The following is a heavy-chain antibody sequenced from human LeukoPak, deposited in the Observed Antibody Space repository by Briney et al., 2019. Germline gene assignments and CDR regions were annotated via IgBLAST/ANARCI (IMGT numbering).Heavy chain of an antibody. CDR2: TYYRSKWYN. CDR3: SRDRAAFFDFDS. Sequence: SQTLSLTCAISGVSLSTNRAAWNWTTRSPSRGFDGLGRTYYRSKWYNAYAVPVKSRITLYPDTSKSQSSLQLYSVSPEDTAVYYCSRDRAAFFDFDSWGEGTLGTVSS. D-gene: IGHD3-3*01. J-gene: IGHJ4*02. CDR1: GVSLSTNRAA. V-gene: IGHV6-1*01.